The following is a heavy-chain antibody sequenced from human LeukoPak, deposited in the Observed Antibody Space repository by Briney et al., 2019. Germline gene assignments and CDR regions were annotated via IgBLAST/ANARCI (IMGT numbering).Heavy chain of an antibody. Sequence: PGGSLRLSCAASGFTFSDYYMSWIRQAPGKGLEWVSYISSSGSTIYYADSVKGRFTISRDNAKNSLYLQMNSLRAEDTAVYYCARDPFGDFWSGPPYGMDVWGQGTTVTVSS. V-gene: IGHV3-11*01. D-gene: IGHD3-3*01. J-gene: IGHJ6*02. CDR1: GFTFSDYY. CDR2: ISSSGSTI. CDR3: ARDPFGDFWSGPPYGMDV.